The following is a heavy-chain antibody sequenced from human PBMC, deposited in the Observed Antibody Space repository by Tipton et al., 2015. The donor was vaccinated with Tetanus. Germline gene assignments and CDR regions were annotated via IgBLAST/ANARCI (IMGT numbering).Heavy chain of an antibody. Sequence: TLSLTCTVSGGSISSSSYYWGWIRQPPGMGLEWIGSIYYSGSTYYNPSLKSRVTISVDTSKNQFSLKLSSVTAADTAVYYCAREFGLTTSLSGYYCYYGMDVWGQGTTVTVSS. CDR1: GGSISSSSYY. D-gene: IGHD4-11*01. J-gene: IGHJ6*02. V-gene: IGHV4-39*07. CDR2: IYYSGST. CDR3: AREFGLTTSLSGYYCYYGMDV.